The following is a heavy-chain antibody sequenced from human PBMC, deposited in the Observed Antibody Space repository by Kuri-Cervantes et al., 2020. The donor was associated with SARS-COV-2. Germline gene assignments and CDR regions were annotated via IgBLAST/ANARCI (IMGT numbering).Heavy chain of an antibody. Sequence: ASVKVSCKASGYTFTSYGISWVRQAPGQGLEWMGWISAYNGNTNYAQKLQGRVTMTTDTSTSTAYMELRSLRSEDTAVYYCARGRNSDGYNFAYYYYYGMDVWGQGTTVTVSS. CDR2: ISAYNGNT. CDR1: GYTFTSYG. V-gene: IGHV1-18*01. CDR3: ARGRNSDGYNFAYYYYYGMDV. J-gene: IGHJ6*02. D-gene: IGHD5-24*01.